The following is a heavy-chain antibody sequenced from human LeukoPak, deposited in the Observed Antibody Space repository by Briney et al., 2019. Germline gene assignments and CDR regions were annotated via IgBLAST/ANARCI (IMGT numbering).Heavy chain of an antibody. Sequence: ASVKVSCKASGGTFSSYAISWVRQAPGQGLEWMGRIIPILGIANYAQKFQGRVTMTRDTSISTAYMELSRLRSDDTAVYYCAREHSWNNWFDPWGQGTLVTVSS. CDR2: IIPILGIA. CDR1: GGTFSSYA. CDR3: AREHSWNNWFDP. D-gene: IGHD1-20*01. J-gene: IGHJ5*02. V-gene: IGHV1-69*04.